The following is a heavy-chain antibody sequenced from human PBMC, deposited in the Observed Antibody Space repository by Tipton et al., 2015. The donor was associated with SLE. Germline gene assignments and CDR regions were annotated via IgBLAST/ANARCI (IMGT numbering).Heavy chain of an antibody. J-gene: IGHJ4*02. V-gene: IGHV4-39*07. Sequence: TLSLTCAVYGGSISSSSYYWGWIRQPPGKGLEWIGSIYYSGSTYYNPSLKSRVTISVDTSKNQFSLKLSSVTAADTAVYYCARHSAGYSSGSFDYWGQGTLVTVSS. D-gene: IGHD6-19*01. CDR2: IYYSGST. CDR1: GGSISSSSYY. CDR3: ARHSAGYSSGSFDY.